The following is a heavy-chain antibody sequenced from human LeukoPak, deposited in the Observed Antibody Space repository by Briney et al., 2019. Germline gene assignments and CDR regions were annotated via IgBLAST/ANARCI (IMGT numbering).Heavy chain of an antibody. Sequence: GGSLRLSCAASGFTFSSYGMHWVRQAPGKGLEWVAFIRYDGGNKCYADSVKGRFTISRDNSKNTLYLQMNSLRAEDTAVYYCAKRDCSGGSCYGGNWFDPWGQGTLVTVSS. J-gene: IGHJ5*02. D-gene: IGHD2-15*01. CDR3: AKRDCSGGSCYGGNWFDP. CDR1: GFTFSSYG. CDR2: IRYDGGNK. V-gene: IGHV3-30*02.